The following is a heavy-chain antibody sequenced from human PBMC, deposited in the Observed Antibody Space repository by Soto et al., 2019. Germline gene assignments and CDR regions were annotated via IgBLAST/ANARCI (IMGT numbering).Heavy chain of an antibody. D-gene: IGHD4-4*01. CDR1: GYTFTGYY. J-gene: IGHJ5*02. V-gene: IGHV1-2*02. CDR3: ARSDYSNYYNWFDA. CDR2: INPNSGGT. Sequence: ASVKVSCKASGYTFTGYYMHWVRQAPGQGLEWMGWINPNSGGTNYAQKFQGRVTMTRDTSISTAYMELSRLRSDDTAVYYCARSDYSNYYNWFDAWGQGTLVTVSS.